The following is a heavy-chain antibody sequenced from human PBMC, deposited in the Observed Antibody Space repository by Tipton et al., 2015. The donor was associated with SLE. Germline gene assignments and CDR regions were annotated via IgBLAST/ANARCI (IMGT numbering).Heavy chain of an antibody. CDR1: GGSISSYY. Sequence: TLSLTCTVSGGSISSYYWSWIRQPAGRGLEWIGRIYTSGSTNYNPSLKSRVTMSVDTSKNQFSLKLSSVTAADTAVYYCARARADDFWTHWGYWGQGTLVTVSS. J-gene: IGHJ4*02. D-gene: IGHD3-3*01. CDR2: IYTSGST. V-gene: IGHV4-4*07. CDR3: ARARADDFWTHWGY.